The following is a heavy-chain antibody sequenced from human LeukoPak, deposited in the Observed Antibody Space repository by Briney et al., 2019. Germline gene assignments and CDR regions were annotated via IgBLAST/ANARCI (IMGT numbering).Heavy chain of an antibody. Sequence: ASVKVSCKVSGYTLTEMSIHWVRQAPGGALEWMGGFDPEDGETVYAPKFQGRVTMTEDASADTAYMELSSLRSEDTAVYYCTTCLNGAGQPVAIYYYGMDVWGQGTTVTVSS. CDR1: GYTLTEMS. CDR2: FDPEDGET. CDR3: TTCLNGAGQPVAIYYYGMDV. D-gene: IGHD2-2*01. J-gene: IGHJ6*02. V-gene: IGHV1-24*01.